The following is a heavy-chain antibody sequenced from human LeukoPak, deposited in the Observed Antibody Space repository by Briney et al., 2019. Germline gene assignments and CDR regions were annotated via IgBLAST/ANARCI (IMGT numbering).Heavy chain of an antibody. CDR3: ARSTIFGVAPSDAFDI. CDR1: GFTFSSYS. CDR2: ISSSSSYI. D-gene: IGHD3-3*01. V-gene: IGHV3-21*01. J-gene: IGHJ3*02. Sequence: GGSLRLSCAASGFTFSSYSMNWVRQAPGKGLEWVSSISSSSSYIYYADSVKGRFTISRDNAKNSLHLQMNSLRAEDTAVYYCARSTIFGVAPSDAFDIWGQGTMVTVSS.